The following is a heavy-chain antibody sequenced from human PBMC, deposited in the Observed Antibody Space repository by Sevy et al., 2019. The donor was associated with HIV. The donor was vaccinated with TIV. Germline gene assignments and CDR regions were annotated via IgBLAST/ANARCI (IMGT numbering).Heavy chain of an antibody. Sequence: SETLSLTCTVSSGSISSSTYYWAWIRQPPGKGLEWIGSIFYSGSPYYNPSLQGRLTISVDTSKNQFSLKLSSVTAAAPAVYYCASHNYSDRSGYYYPVWFDYWGRGTLVTVSS. V-gene: IGHV4-39*01. D-gene: IGHD3-22*01. J-gene: IGHJ4*02. CDR2: IFYSGSP. CDR3: ASHNYSDRSGYYYPVWFDY. CDR1: SGSISSSTYY.